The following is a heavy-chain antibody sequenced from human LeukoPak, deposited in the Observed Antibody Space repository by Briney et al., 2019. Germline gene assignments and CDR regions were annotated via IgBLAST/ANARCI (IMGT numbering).Heavy chain of an antibody. CDR3: ARATHYGGNSPFDY. Sequence: PSETLSLTCAVYGGSFSGYYWSWIRQPPGKGLEWIGEINHSGSTNYNPSLKSRVTISVDTSKNQFSLKVNSVTAADTAVYYCARATHYGGNSPFDYWGQGTLVTVSS. D-gene: IGHD4-23*01. CDR1: GGSFSGYY. V-gene: IGHV4-34*01. J-gene: IGHJ4*02. CDR2: INHSGST.